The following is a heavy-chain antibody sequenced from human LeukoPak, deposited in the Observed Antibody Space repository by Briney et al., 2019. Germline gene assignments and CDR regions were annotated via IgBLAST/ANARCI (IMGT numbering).Heavy chain of an antibody. J-gene: IGHJ4*02. CDR1: GGTFRSYA. CDR3: ARVRYCGGDCYSGYFDY. V-gene: IGHV1-69*13. Sequence: GASVKVSCKASGGTFRSYAISWVRQAPGQGLERMGGIIPIFGTANYAQKFQGRVTITADESTSTAYMELSSLRSEDTAVYYCARVRYCGGDCYSGYFDYWGQGTLVTVSS. CDR2: IIPIFGTA. D-gene: IGHD2-21*02.